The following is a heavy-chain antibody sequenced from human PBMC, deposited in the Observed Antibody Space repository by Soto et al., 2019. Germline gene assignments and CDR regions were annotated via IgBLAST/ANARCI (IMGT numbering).Heavy chain of an antibody. J-gene: IGHJ4*02. CDR2: ISDSSTTM. CDR1: GFTFNNYA. CDR3: ARESYSGSYYADY. D-gene: IGHD1-26*01. V-gene: IGHV3-48*02. Sequence: GGSLRLSCAASGFTFNNYAMIWVRQAPGKGLEWVSYISDSSTTMYYADSVKGRFTISRDNAKNSLYLQMNSLRDEDTAMFYCARESYSGSYYADYWGQGTLVTV.